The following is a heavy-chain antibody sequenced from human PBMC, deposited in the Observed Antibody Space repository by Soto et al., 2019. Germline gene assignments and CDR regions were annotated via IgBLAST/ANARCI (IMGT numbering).Heavy chain of an antibody. J-gene: IGHJ6*03. D-gene: IGHD2-2*01. CDR3: ARDPLGSCSSTSCYAYYYYYYMDV. Sequence: ASVKVSCKASGYTFTSYGISWVRQAPGQGLEWMGWISAYNGNTNYAQKLQGRVTMTTDTSTSTAYMELRSRRSDDTAVYYCARDPLGSCSSTSCYAYYYYYYMDVWGKGTTVTVSS. CDR1: GYTFTSYG. CDR2: ISAYNGNT. V-gene: IGHV1-18*01.